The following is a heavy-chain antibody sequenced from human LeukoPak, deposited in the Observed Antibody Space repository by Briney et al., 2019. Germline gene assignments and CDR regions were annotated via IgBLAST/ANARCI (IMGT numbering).Heavy chain of an antibody. D-gene: IGHD3-22*01. Sequence: ASVKVSCKASGYTFTSYYMHWVRQAPGQGLEWMGWINPKSGDTKYAQKLQGRVTMTRDTSISTVYMELSRLRSDDTAVYYCATPPYDSSTYMGAFDIWGQGTMVTVSS. CDR3: ATPPYDSSTYMGAFDI. CDR2: INPKSGDT. V-gene: IGHV1-2*02. CDR1: GYTFTSYY. J-gene: IGHJ3*02.